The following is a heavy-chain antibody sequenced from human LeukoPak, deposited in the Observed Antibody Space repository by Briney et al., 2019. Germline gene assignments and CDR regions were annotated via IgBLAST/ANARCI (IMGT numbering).Heavy chain of an antibody. D-gene: IGHD6-19*01. CDR1: GYSISSGYY. Sequence: SETLSLTCTVSGYSISSGYYWGWIRQPPGKGLEWIGSIYHSGSTYYNPSLKSRVTISVDTSKNQFSLKLSSVTAADTAVYYCARLYSSGWGYYFDYWGQGTLVTVSS. V-gene: IGHV4-38-2*02. J-gene: IGHJ4*02. CDR2: IYHSGST. CDR3: ARLYSSGWGYYFDY.